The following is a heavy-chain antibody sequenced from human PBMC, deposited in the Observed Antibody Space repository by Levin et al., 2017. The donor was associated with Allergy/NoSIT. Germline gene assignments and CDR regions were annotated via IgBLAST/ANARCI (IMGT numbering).Heavy chain of an antibody. CDR1: GFIFDDYA. V-gene: IGHV3-9*01. J-gene: IGHJ3*02. CDR3: AKDQDSSGYFDGFDI. CDR2: ISWNSGSI. D-gene: IGHD3-22*01. Sequence: GGSLRLSCAASGFIFDDYAMYWVRQAPGKGLEWVSGISWNSGSIGYADSVKGRFTISRDNAKNSLYLQMNSLRAEDTALYYCAKDQDSSGYFDGFDIWGQGTMVTVSS.